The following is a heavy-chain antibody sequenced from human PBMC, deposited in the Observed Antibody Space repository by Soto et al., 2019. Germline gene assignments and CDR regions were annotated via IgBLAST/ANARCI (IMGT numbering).Heavy chain of an antibody. CDR3: ARAVAVPADFDY. J-gene: IGHJ4*02. V-gene: IGHV1-3*05. Sequence: QVQLVQSGAEEKKPGASVKVSCKASGYTFTGYAVHWGLQAPGQRLEWMGWINAGNGNTKYSQKFQGRVTITRDTSASTAYMELSSLRSEDTAVYYCARAVAVPADFDYWGQGTLVTVSS. D-gene: IGHD6-19*01. CDR2: INAGNGNT. CDR1: GYTFTGYA.